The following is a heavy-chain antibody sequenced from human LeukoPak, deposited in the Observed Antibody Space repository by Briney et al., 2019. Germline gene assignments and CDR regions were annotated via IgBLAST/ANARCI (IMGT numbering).Heavy chain of an antibody. D-gene: IGHD5-12*01. CDR2: IWYDGSNK. CDR3: ARDQSGYDFGFDY. V-gene: IGHV3-33*01. Sequence: GRSLRLSCAASGFTFSSYGMHWVRQAPGKGLEWVAVIWYDGSNKYYVDSVKGRFTISRDNSKSTLYLQMNSLRAEDTAVNYCARDQSGYDFGFDYWGQGTLVTVSS. CDR1: GFTFSSYG. J-gene: IGHJ4*02.